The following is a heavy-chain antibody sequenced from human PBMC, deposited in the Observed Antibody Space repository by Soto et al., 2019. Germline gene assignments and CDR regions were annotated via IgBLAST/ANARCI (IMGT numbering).Heavy chain of an antibody. CDR1: GFTFSSYG. CDR3: AKEGNPGLGIIPSGGNSRYYCYGMDV. J-gene: IGHJ6*02. V-gene: IGHV3-33*06. CDR2: IWYGGSNK. D-gene: IGHD2-15*01. Sequence: GGSLRLSCAASGFTFSSYGMHCVRQAQGKGLERVAVIWYGGSNKYYADSVKGRFTISRDNSKNTLYLQMNSLRAEDTAVYYCAKEGNPGLGIIPSGGNSRYYCYGMDVWGQGTTVTVSS.